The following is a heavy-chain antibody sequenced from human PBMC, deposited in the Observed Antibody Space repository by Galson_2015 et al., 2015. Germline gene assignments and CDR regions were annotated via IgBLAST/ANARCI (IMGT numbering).Heavy chain of an antibody. J-gene: IGHJ4*02. CDR3: TRDKGGLFDY. CDR1: GYTFTTHT. D-gene: IGHD2-15*01. CDR2: IAAGNGDT. Sequence: SVKVSCKASGYTFTTHTIHWVRQAPGQGLEWMGWIAAGNGDTRYSQNFQGRVTITRDTSASTAYMELSSLRSEDTAVYYCTRDKGGLFDYWGQGTLVTVSS. V-gene: IGHV1-3*01.